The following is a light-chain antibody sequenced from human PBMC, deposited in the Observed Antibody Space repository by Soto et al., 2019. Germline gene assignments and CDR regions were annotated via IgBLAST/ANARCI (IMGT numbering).Light chain of an antibody. CDR1: GTNIGAHYD. CDR3: QSYDSSLSGVV. Sequence: QAVVTQPPSVSGAPGQRVTISCTGSGTNIGAHYDVHWYQQIPGAAPKFLIYGNSNRPSGVPDRFSGSKSGTSASLAVTGLRAEDEGDYYCQSYDSSLSGVVFGGGTKLTVL. V-gene: IGLV1-40*01. J-gene: IGLJ2*01. CDR2: GNS.